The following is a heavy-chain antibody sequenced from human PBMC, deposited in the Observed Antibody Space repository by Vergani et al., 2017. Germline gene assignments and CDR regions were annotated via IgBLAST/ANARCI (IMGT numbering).Heavy chain of an antibody. CDR3: AKDIVPTRHYDYTQLNY. V-gene: IGHV3-23*01. CDR2: ISGSGAGT. Sequence: EVQVLESGGGFVQTGGSLTLSCAASGFTFSDNAMSWVRHGPGKGLECVSSISGSGAGTYTADSVKGRFTISRDNSKNTLYLQMNSLRAEDTAVYYCAKDIVPTRHYDYTQLNYWGRRSLVTVS. J-gene: IGHJ4*02. D-gene: IGHD3-22*01. CDR1: GFTFSDNA.